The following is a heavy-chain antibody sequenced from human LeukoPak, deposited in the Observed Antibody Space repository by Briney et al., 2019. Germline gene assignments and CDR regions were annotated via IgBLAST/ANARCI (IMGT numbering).Heavy chain of an antibody. J-gene: IGHJ4*02. D-gene: IGHD2-2*01. CDR3: ARGSTSDWPLDH. CDR2: IDAGNGNT. CDR1: GYIFSDYA. Sequence: ASMKISCKASGYIFSDYAIHWVRQAPGQRLEWMGWIDAGNGNTRYSQKFQGRVTITRDTSTSTAYIELRSLRSEDTAMYYCARGSTSDWPLDHWGQETLVTISS. V-gene: IGHV1-3*01.